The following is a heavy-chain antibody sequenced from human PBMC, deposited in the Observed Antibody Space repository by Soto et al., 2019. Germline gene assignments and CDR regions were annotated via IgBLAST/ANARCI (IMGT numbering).Heavy chain of an antibody. J-gene: IGHJ4*02. CDR3: AKAVGACLHYFDF. V-gene: IGHV3-23*01. CDR1: VFIFSDYA. CDR2: ISGGGSIT. Sequence: EVQLLECGGGLVQPGGSLRLSYAASVFIFSDYAMTWVCQAPEKGVEWVSIISGGGSITYYADSVKGRFTISRDNSKNTLYLRFNTLRVGDTAVYYCAKAVGACLHYFDFWGQGTLVTVSS. D-gene: IGHD1-26*01.